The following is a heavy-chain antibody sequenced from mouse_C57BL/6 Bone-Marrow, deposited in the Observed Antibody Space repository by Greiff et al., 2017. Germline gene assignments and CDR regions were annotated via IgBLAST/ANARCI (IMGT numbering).Heavy chain of an antibody. CDR1: GYTFTSYW. V-gene: IGHV1-69*01. J-gene: IGHJ1*03. D-gene: IGHD1-1*01. Sequence: VQLQQPGAELVMPGASVKLSCKASGYTFTSYWMHWVKQRPGQGLEWIGEIDPSDSYTNYNQKFKGKSTLTVDKSSSTAYMQLSSLTSEDSAVYYCARRGLITTVPHWYFDVWGTGTTVTVSS. CDR3: ARRGLITTVPHWYFDV. CDR2: IDPSDSYT.